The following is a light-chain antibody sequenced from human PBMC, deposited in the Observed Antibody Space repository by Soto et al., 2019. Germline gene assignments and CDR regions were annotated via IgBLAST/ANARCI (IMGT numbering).Light chain of an antibody. CDR2: KAS. CDR3: QQYNSYPYT. V-gene: IGKV1-5*03. J-gene: IGKJ2*01. CDR1: QSFSTW. Sequence: DIQMTQSPSTLSASVGDRVTITCRASQSFSTWLAWYQQKPGKAPKSLIYKASSLESGVPSRFSGSESGTEFTLTISSLQPDDCATYYCQQYNSYPYTFGQGTKLEIK.